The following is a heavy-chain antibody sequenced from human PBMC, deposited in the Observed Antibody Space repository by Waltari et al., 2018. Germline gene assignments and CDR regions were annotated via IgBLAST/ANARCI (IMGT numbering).Heavy chain of an antibody. CDR3: ARGGDCGGDCYGYYYYGMDV. D-gene: IGHD2-21*01. J-gene: IGHJ6*02. CDR1: GGSISSGSYY. CDR2: IYTSGST. V-gene: IGHV4-61*09. Sequence: QVQLQESGPGLVKPSQTLSLTCTVSGGSISSGSYYWSWIRQPAGKGLEWIGYIYTSGSTNYNPSLKSRVTISVDTSKNQFSLKLSSVTAADTAVYYCARGGDCGGDCYGYYYYGMDVWGQGTTVTVSS.